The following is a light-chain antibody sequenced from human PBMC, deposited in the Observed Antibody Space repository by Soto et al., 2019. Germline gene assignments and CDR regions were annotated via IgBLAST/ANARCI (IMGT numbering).Light chain of an antibody. V-gene: IGKV1-5*01. CDR2: DAS. J-gene: IGKJ2*02. CDR1: QSISSW. Sequence: DIQMTQSPSTLSASVGDRVTITCRASQSISSWLDWYQQKPGKAPKLLIYDASSLESGVPSRFSGSGSGTELTLTMSSLQPDDFATYYCQQYNSYSCTFGQGTKLQIK. CDR3: QQYNSYSCT.